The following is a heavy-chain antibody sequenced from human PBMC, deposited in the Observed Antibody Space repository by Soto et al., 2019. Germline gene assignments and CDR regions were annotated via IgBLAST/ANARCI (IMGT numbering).Heavy chain of an antibody. D-gene: IGHD4-17*01. CDR2: ISYDGRNK. V-gene: IGHV3-30-3*01. CDR1: GFTFSSYS. CDR3: ARGYGDPNWFDR. Sequence: QVQLVESGGGVVQPGRSLRLSCAASGFTFSSYSIHWVRQAPGKGLEWVAVISYDGRNKYYADSVKGRFTISRDNSKNPLYLQMNSLRAEDTAVYYCARGYGDPNWFDRWGQGTLVTVSS. J-gene: IGHJ5*02.